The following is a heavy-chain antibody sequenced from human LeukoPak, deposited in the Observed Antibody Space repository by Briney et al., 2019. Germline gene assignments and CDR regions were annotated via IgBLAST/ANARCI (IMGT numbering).Heavy chain of an antibody. J-gene: IGHJ4*02. Sequence: ASVKVSCKASAYTFTDYYMHWVRQAPGQGLEWMGWINPNSGGTNYAQKFQGRVTMTRDTSIRTAYMEVSRLRSDDTAVYYCARSPDILTGENFDYWGQGTLVTVSS. CDR1: AYTFTDYY. V-gene: IGHV1-2*02. D-gene: IGHD3-9*01. CDR2: INPNSGGT. CDR3: ARSPDILTGENFDY.